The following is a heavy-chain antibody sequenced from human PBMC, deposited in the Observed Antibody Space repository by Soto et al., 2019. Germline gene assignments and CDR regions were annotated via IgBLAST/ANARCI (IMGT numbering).Heavy chain of an antibody. J-gene: IGHJ6*02. CDR3: ATDSWGPEV. CDR2: IWRDGNSQ. Sequence: QVQLVESGGGVVQPGRSLRLSCAASGFSFSSYNMHWVRQAPGKGLEWVTFIWRDGNSQSHADSVKGRFTVSRDNSKNTLYLQMDSLRGEDTAVYHCATDSWGPEVWGQGTTVTVSS. V-gene: IGHV3-33*01. CDR1: GFSFSSYN. D-gene: IGHD7-27*01.